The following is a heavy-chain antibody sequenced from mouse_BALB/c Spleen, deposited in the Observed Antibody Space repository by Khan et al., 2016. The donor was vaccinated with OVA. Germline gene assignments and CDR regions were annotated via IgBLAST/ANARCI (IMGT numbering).Heavy chain of an antibody. V-gene: IGHV1S41*01. CDR1: GYTFTSYW. D-gene: IGHD1-1*01. CDR3: VRENYYGSSHYAMDY. J-gene: IGHJ4*01. CDR2: ISPGSGTP. Sequence: DLVKPGASVKLSCKASGYTFTSYWINWIKQRPGQGLEWIGRISPGSGTPYYNEMFKGKATLTVDTSSSPAYIQLSSLSSEDSAVYFCVRENYYGSSHYAMDYWGQGTSVTVSS.